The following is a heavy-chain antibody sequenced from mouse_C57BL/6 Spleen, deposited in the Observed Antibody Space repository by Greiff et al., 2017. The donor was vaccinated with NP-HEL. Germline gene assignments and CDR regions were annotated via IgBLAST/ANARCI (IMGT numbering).Heavy chain of an antibody. Sequence: EVKLMESGGGLVKPGGSLKLSCAASGFTFSDYGMHWVRQAPEKGLEWVAYISSGSSTIYYADTVKGRFTISRDNAKNTLFLQMTSLRSEDTAMYYCARAPHSNYVFYYAMDYWGQGTSVTVSS. J-gene: IGHJ4*01. CDR3: ARAPHSNYVFYYAMDY. D-gene: IGHD2-5*01. CDR1: GFTFSDYG. V-gene: IGHV5-17*01. CDR2: ISSGSSTI.